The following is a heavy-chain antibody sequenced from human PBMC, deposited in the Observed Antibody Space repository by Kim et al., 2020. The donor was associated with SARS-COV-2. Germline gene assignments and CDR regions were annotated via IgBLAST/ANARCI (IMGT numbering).Heavy chain of an antibody. J-gene: IGHJ6*02. Sequence: GESLKISCKGSGYSFTSYWISWVRQMPGKGLEWMGRIDPSDSYTNYSPSFQGHVTISADKSISTAYLQWSSLKASDTAMYYCASTDSSGYYPYGMDVWGQGTTVTVSS. CDR1: GYSFTSYW. V-gene: IGHV5-10-1*01. CDR3: ASTDSSGYYPYGMDV. CDR2: IDPSDSYT. D-gene: IGHD3-22*01.